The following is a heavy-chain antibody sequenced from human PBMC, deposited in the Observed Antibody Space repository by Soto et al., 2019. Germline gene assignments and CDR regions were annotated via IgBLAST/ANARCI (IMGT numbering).Heavy chain of an antibody. CDR3: ARVLYYGAGSYSPSGMDV. CDR2: VSPPFRTS. CDR1: GVSFNNNG. J-gene: IGHJ6*02. Sequence: QVQLVQSGAEVKKPGSSVKVSCKTSGVSFNNNGIGWVRQAPGHGLEWMGGVSPPFRTSNYARKFQGRISITADASTGTVNMELSSLTSEDTAQYYCARVLYYGAGSYSPSGMDVWGQGTTVNVS. D-gene: IGHD3-10*01. V-gene: IGHV1-69*01.